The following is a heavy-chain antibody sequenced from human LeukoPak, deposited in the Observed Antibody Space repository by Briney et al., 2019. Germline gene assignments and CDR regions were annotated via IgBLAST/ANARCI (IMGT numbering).Heavy chain of an antibody. V-gene: IGHV3-30*02. Sequence: GGSLRLSCAASAFTFRSYGMHWVRQAPGKGLEWVAFIRYHGSDKYYADSVKGRFTISRDNSKNTLYLQMNSLRAEDTAVYYCARESYSSSWYGVDYWGQGTLVTVSS. D-gene: IGHD6-13*01. CDR3: ARESYSSSWYGVDY. CDR2: IRYHGSDK. J-gene: IGHJ4*02. CDR1: AFTFRSYG.